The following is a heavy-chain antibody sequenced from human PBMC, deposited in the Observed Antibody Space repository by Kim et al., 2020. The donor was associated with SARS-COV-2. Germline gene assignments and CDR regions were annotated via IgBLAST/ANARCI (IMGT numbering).Heavy chain of an antibody. V-gene: IGHV3-7*01. Sequence: GGSLRLSCVASGFIIKVDWMSWVRQPPGEGLEWVGSIKENGGGGYNAYSVPGRGTFSRYNANYTLYLQMNSLKLESEATAHYLCTPWTYLGPGTLVIDS. CDR1: GFIIKVDW. D-gene: IGHD2-21*01. CDR3: LCTPWTY. J-gene: IGHJ4*02. CDR2: IKENGGGG.